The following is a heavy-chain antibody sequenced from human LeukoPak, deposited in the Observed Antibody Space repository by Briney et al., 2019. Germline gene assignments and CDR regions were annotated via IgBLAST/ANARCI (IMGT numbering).Heavy chain of an antibody. V-gene: IGHV3-73*01. CDR2: IRSKAGSYAT. CDR3: TRSGSAWFYDY. CDR1: GFNFSGSA. Sequence: GGSLRLSCAASGFNFSGSAMHWVRQASGKGLEWLGRIRSKAGSYATAYAESVKGRFTVSRDDSKNTAYLQMNSLKTEDTAVYYCTRSGSAWFYDYWGQGTLVTVSS. D-gene: IGHD6-19*01. J-gene: IGHJ4*02.